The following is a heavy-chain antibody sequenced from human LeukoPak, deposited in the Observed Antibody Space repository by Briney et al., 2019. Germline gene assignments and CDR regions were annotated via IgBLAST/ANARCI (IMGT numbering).Heavy chain of an antibody. CDR2: INAGNGNT. V-gene: IGHV1-3*01. J-gene: IGHJ4*02. D-gene: IGHD5-18*01. Sequence: GESLKISCKASGYTFTSYAMHWVRQAPGQRLEWMGWINAGNGNTKYSQKFQGRVTITRDTSASTAYMELSSLRSEDTAVYYCARANSWIQLWLLGYWGQGTLVTVSS. CDR3: ARANSWIQLWLLGY. CDR1: GYTFTSYA.